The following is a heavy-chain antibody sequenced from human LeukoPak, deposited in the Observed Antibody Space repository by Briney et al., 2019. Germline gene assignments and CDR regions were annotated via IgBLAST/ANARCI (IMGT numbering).Heavy chain of an antibody. Sequence: PGGSLRLSCAASGFTFSSYWMSWVRQAPGKGLEWVANIKQDGSEKYYVDSVKGRFTISRDNAKNSLYLQMNSLSAEDTAVYYCASEGGSSAYGMDVWGKGTTVTVSS. V-gene: IGHV3-7*03. J-gene: IGHJ6*04. D-gene: IGHD3-16*01. CDR2: IKQDGSEK. CDR1: GFTFSSYW. CDR3: ASEGGSSAYGMDV.